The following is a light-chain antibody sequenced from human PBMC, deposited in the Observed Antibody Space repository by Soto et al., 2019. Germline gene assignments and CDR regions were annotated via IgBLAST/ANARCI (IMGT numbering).Light chain of an antibody. CDR3: HSYAGSNTWV. CDR1: TSDVGRYDY. CDR2: EIN. V-gene: IGLV2-8*01. J-gene: IGLJ3*02. Sequence: QSVLTQPPSASGSPGQSVTISCTGTTSDVGRYDYVSWYQQHPGKAPKLIIYEINKRPSGVPARFSGSKSGNTASLTVSGLKAEDEADYSCHSYAGSNTWVFGGGTKLTVL.